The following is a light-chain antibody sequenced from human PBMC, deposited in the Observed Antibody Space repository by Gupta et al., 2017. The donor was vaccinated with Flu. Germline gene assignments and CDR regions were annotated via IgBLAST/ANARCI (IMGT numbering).Light chain of an antibody. CDR2: DAS. CDR1: QSIGPS. CDR3: QQRNNWLWT. Sequence: PATLSLSPGGRATLSCRASQSIGPSLAWYQHKAGQAPRLLIYDASERATGIPARFSGSGSGTDFTLTISRLEPEDFVVYYCQQRNNWLWTFGQGTKVEIK. J-gene: IGKJ1*01. V-gene: IGKV3-11*01.